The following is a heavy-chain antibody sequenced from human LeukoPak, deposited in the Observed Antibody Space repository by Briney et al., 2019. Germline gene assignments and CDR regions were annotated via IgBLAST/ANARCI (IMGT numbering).Heavy chain of an antibody. CDR2: ISVDGGTK. J-gene: IGHJ4*02. CDR3: ASDWLESSGGGY. V-gene: IGHV3-30-3*01. D-gene: IGHD6-19*01. CDR1: GFTFSTYT. Sequence: GGSLRLSCAASGFTFSTYTMHWVRQAPGKGLEWVAVISVDGGTKYYADSVKGQFTISRDNSKNTLYLQINSLRLEDTAVYYCASDWLESSGGGYWGQGTLVTVSS.